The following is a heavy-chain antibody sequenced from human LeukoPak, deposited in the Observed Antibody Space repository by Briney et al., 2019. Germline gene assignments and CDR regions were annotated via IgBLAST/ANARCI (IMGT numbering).Heavy chain of an antibody. CDR1: GDSISNYY. CDR2: INTSGNT. CDR3: ARERLGFRVDV. V-gene: IGHV4-4*07. D-gene: IGHD3-10*01. Sequence: SETLSLTCTVSGDSISNYYWTWIRQSAGKGLQWIGRINTSGNTNYNHYLKSRVTMSLDTSNNQFSLNLSAVTAADTAVYYCARERLGFRVDVWGRGTTVTVSS. J-gene: IGHJ6*04.